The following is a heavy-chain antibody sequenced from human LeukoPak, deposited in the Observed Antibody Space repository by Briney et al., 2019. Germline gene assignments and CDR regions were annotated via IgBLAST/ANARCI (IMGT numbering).Heavy chain of an antibody. V-gene: IGHV3-NL1*01. D-gene: IGHD3-16*01. Sequence: GGSLRLSCAASGFTFSSYGMHWVRQAPGKGLEWVSVIYSGGSTYYADSVKGRFTISRDNSKNTLYLQMNSLRAEDTAVYYCAKDWGEYFDYVWGSFTSFDSWGQGTLVTVSS. CDR2: IYSGGST. CDR3: AKDWGEYFDYVWGSFTSFDS. J-gene: IGHJ4*02. CDR1: GFTFSSYG.